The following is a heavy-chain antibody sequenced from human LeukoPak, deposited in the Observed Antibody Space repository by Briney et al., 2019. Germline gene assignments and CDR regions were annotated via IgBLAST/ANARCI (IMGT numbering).Heavy chain of an antibody. CDR3: AKCHDSSGYLDY. J-gene: IGHJ4*02. V-gene: IGHV3-23*01. CDR2: ISGSGGST. CDR1: GFTFSSYA. D-gene: IGHD3-22*01. Sequence: GGSLRLSCAASGFTFSSYAMSWVRQAPGKGLEWVSAISGSGGSTYYADSVKGRFIISRDNSKNTLYLQMNSLRAEDTAVYYCAKCHDSSGYLDYWGQGTLVTVSS.